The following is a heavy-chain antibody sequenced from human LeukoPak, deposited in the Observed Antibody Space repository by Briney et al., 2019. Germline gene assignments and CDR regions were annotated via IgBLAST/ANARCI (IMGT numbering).Heavy chain of an antibody. CDR1: GGFISSSSYY. V-gene: IGHV4-39*07. CDR2: IYYSAST. CDR3: ARVPSYYYGSVEYYFDY. Sequence: SETLSLTCTVSGGFISSSSYYWGWIRQPPGKGLEWIGSIYYSASTYYHPSLKSRVTISVDTSKNQFSLKLSSVTAADTAVYYCARVPSYYYGSVEYYFDYWGQGTLVTVSS. J-gene: IGHJ4*02. D-gene: IGHD3-10*01.